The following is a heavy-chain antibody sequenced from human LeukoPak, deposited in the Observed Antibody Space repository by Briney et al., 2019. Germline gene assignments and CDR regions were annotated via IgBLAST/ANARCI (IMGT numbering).Heavy chain of an antibody. D-gene: IGHD6-19*01. Sequence: GGSLRLSCAASGFTLNDYDMHWVRQAPGKGLEWVSFITGSGVTTSYADSVKGRFTISRDSAKHSLFLQMNSLRAGDTAVYYCARPTSSGSINSWGQGTLVTVSS. CDR1: GFTLNDYD. CDR2: ITGSGVTT. J-gene: IGHJ4*02. CDR3: ARPTSSGSINS. V-gene: IGHV3-48*01.